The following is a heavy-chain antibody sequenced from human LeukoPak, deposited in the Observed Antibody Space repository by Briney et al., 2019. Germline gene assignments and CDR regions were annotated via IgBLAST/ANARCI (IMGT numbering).Heavy chain of an antibody. CDR3: ARLPTGDY. J-gene: IGHJ4*02. V-gene: IGHV3-53*01. CDR1: GFTVSSTY. Sequence: PGGSLRLSCAAAGFTVSSTYMSWVRQVPGKGLEWVSVIYSGGSSYYADSVKGRFTISRDNSKNTLYLQMNSLRVEDTAVYYCARLPTGDYWGQGTLVTVSS. D-gene: IGHD1-1*01. CDR2: IYSGGSS.